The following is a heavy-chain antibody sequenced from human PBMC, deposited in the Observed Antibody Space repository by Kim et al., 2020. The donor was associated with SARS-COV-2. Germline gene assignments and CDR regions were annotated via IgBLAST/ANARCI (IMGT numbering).Heavy chain of an antibody. Sequence: SETLSLTCTVSGGSISSGSYYWSWIRQPAGKGLEWIGRIYTSGSTNYNPSLKSRVTISVDTSKNQFSLKLSSVTAADTAVYYCASRRSGNYGMDVWGQGTTVTVSS. CDR3: ASRRSGNYGMDV. V-gene: IGHV4-61*02. D-gene: IGHD1-26*01. CDR1: GGSISSGSYY. CDR2: IYTSGST. J-gene: IGHJ6*02.